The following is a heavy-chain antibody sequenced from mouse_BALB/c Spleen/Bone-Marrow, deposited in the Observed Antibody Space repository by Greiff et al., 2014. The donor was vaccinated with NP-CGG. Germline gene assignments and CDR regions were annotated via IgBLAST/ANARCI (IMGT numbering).Heavy chain of an antibody. Sequence: VQVVESGAELMKPGASVKISCKATGYTFSSYWIEWVKQRPGHGLEWIGEILPGSGSTNYNEKFKGKATFTADTSSNTACMQLSSLTSEDSAVYYCAREDGNHVGFAYWGQGTLVTVSA. J-gene: IGHJ3*01. V-gene: IGHV1-9*01. CDR1: GYTFSSYW. CDR2: ILPGSGST. CDR3: AREDGNHVGFAY. D-gene: IGHD2-1*01.